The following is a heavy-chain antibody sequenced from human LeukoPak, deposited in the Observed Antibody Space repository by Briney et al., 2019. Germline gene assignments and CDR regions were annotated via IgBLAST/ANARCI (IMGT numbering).Heavy chain of an antibody. CDR1: GYTFSNHG. CDR2: ISGYNGNT. CDR3: ARDLSLGRHDDGEPFDY. D-gene: IGHD4-17*01. J-gene: IGHJ4*02. V-gene: IGHV1-18*01. Sequence: AASVMVSCKTSGYTFSNHGISWVRQAPGQGLEWMGWISGYNGNTNYVKKFRGRVTMTTDTSTSTAYMELRSLSSDDTALYYCARDLSLGRHDDGEPFDYWGQGTLVTVSS.